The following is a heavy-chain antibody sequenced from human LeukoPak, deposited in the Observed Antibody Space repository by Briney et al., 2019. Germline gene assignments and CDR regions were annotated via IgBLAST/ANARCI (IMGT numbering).Heavy chain of an antibody. D-gene: IGHD1-1*01. Sequence: PGGSLRLSCAASGFTFSTSAMHWVRQAPGKGLEWLSAISGSDTRTYYADSVKGRFAISRDNAKNSLYLQMNSLRAEDTAVYYCAREPTSLILWGQGTLVTVSS. V-gene: IGHV3-23*01. CDR3: AREPTSLIL. CDR1: GFTFSTSA. J-gene: IGHJ1*01. CDR2: ISGSDTRT.